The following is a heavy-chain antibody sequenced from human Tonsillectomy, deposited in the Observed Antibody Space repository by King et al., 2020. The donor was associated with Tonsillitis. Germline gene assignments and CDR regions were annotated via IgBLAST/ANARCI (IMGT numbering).Heavy chain of an antibody. CDR2: IVPIFVTS. CDR1: GDTFSTYG. J-gene: IGHJ4*02. D-gene: IGHD3-3*01. Sequence: QLVQSGAEVKKPGSSVKVSCKASGDTFSTYGINWVRQAPGQGLEWMGRIVPIFVTSNYAQKFQGRVTITADESTSTAYMELSSLRSEDTAVYYCARRLGVVAPFDSWGQGTLVTVSS. CDR3: ARRLGVVAPFDS. V-gene: IGHV1-69*15.